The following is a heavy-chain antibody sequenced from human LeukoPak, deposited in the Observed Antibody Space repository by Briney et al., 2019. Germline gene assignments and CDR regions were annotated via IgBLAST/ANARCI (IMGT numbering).Heavy chain of an antibody. Sequence: SETLSLTCTVSGGSIISSNCCWGWIRQPPGKGLEVIGSMYYSRSTYYNQYSKSRVTIYVDTSKNQFSLKLGSVTAADTAVYYCARHGPPITSEYRPPYGAVDIWGQVTTVIVSS. CDR1: GGSIISSNCC. CDR2: MYYSRST. V-gene: IGHV4-39*01. D-gene: IGHD2/OR15-2a*01. J-gene: IGHJ3*02. CDR3: ARHGPPITSEYRPPYGAVDI.